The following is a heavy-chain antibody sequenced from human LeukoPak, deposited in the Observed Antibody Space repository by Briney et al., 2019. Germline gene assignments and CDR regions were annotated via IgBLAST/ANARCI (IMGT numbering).Heavy chain of an antibody. V-gene: IGHV4-39*01. J-gene: IGHJ4*02. Sequence: SETLSLTCTVSGGSISSSGYYWGWIRQPPGKGLEWIGNMYYSGSTYYNPSLTSRVTISVDTSKNQFSLKLGSVTAADTAVYYCAKCNTYSSGCGLDYWGQGTLVTVSS. D-gene: IGHD6-19*01. CDR3: AKCNTYSSGCGLDY. CDR1: GGSISSSGYY. CDR2: MYYSGST.